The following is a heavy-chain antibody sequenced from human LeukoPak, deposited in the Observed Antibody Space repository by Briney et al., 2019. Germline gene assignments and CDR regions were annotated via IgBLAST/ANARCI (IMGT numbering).Heavy chain of an antibody. CDR3: ARGGDLLDAFDI. D-gene: IGHD3-10*01. Sequence: SETLSLTCTVSGGSISSYYWSWIRQPPGKGLEWIGYIYYSGNTNYNPSLKSRVTISADTSKNQFSLKLSSVTAADTAVYYCARGGDLLDAFDIWGQGTMVTVSS. CDR1: GGSISSYY. CDR2: IYYSGNT. J-gene: IGHJ3*02. V-gene: IGHV4-59*01.